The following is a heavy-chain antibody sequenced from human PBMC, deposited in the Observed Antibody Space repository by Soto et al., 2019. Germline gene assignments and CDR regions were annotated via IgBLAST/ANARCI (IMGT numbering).Heavy chain of an antibody. Sequence: EVQLLESGGGLVQPGGSLRLSCAASGFTFSTYAMSWVRQAPGKGLEWVSTIDNSGGITYFEDSVKGRFTIYPDNSNSTLHVLMTSPRAEGPALYYCAKGGNTYGFIFDCCGKGTLVTVYS. J-gene: IGHJ4*02. CDR1: GFTFSTYA. D-gene: IGHD5-18*01. CDR3: AKGGNTYGFIFDC. V-gene: IGHV3-23*05. CDR2: IDNSGGIT.